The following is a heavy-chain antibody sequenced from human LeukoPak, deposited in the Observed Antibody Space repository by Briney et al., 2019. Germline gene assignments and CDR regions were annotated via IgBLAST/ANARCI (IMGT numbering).Heavy chain of an antibody. V-gene: IGHV4-31*03. CDR3: ARHSSGYYSDAFDI. CDR1: GGSISSGGYY. Sequence: SQTLSLTCTVSGGSISSGGYYWSWIRQHPGKGLEWIGYIYYSGSTYYNPSLKSRVTISVDTSKNQFSLKLSSVTAADTAVYYCARHSSGYYSDAFDIWGQGTMVTVSS. J-gene: IGHJ3*02. D-gene: IGHD3-22*01. CDR2: IYYSGST.